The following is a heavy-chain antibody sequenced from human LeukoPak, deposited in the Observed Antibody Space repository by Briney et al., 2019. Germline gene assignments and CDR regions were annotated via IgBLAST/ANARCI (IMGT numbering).Heavy chain of an antibody. Sequence: SETLSLTCTVSDGSISGYYWSWIRQPPGKGLEWIGYIYYSGSTSYNPSLKSRVTISVDTSKNQFSLKLSSVTAADTAVYYCAREGARWEPSFSAFDIWGQGTMVTVSS. CDR1: DGSISGYY. CDR2: IYYSGST. CDR3: AREGARWEPSFSAFDI. J-gene: IGHJ3*02. D-gene: IGHD1-26*01. V-gene: IGHV4-59*01.